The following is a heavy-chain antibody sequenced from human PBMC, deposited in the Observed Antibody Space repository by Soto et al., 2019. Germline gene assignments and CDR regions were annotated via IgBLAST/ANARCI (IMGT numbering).Heavy chain of an antibody. Sequence: PSETLSLTCTVSGGSISSSSYYWGWIRQPPGKGLEWIGSIYYSGSTYYNPSLKSRVTISVDTSKNQFSLKLSSVTAADTAVYYCVPSNWLDPWGQGSLVTVSS. CDR2: IYYSGST. CDR3: VPSNWLDP. CDR1: GGSISSSSYY. V-gene: IGHV4-39*01. J-gene: IGHJ5*02.